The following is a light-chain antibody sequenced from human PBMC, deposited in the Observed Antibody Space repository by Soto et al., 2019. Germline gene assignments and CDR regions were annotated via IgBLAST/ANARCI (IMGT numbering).Light chain of an antibody. Sequence: EIVLTQSPATLSLSLGERATLSCRASQSISTYLGWYQQKPGQAPRLIMSDVSRRATGIPARFSGSGSGTDFTLTITSLEPEDFAVYYCHSRVYSVTFGGGTTVAIK. CDR2: DVS. CDR3: HSRVYSVT. CDR1: QSISTY. V-gene: IGKV3-11*01. J-gene: IGKJ4*01.